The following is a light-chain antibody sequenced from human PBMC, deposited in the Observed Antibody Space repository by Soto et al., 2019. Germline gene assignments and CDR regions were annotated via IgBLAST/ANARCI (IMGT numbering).Light chain of an antibody. V-gene: IGLV1-40*01. CDR1: TSNIGAGYD. CDR2: ANT. Sequence: QSVLTQPPSVSGAPGQRVTISCAGNTSNIGAGYDVHWYQQFPGTAPRLVIHANTNRPSGVPDRFSGSKSGTSASLAITGLQDDDEADYHSQSYDIKLSSPVFGGGTKLTVL. CDR3: QSYDIKLSSPV. J-gene: IGLJ2*01.